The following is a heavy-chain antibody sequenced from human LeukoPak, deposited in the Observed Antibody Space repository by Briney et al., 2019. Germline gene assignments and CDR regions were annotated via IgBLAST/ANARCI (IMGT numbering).Heavy chain of an antibody. CDR2: INSDGSAT. CDR3: ARGTAGYHSSYFDY. CDR1: GFTFGSPW. Sequence: GGSLRLSCAASGFTFGSPWMHWVRQAPGKGLVWVSRINSDGSATAYADSVKGRFTISRDNAENTLYLQMNSLRAEDTAVYYCARGTAGYHSSYFDYWGQGTLVIVSS. J-gene: IGHJ4*02. D-gene: IGHD3-16*02. V-gene: IGHV3-74*01.